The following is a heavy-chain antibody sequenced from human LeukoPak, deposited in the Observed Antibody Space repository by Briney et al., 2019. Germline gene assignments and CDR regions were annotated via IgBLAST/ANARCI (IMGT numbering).Heavy chain of an antibody. Sequence: PGGSLRLSCAASGFTFSSYSMNWVRQAPGKGLEWVSYISSSSSTIYYADSVKGRFTISRDNAKNSLYLQMNSLRAEDTAVYYCARDPVTGEQQLAYNLLVGWFDPWGQGTLVTVSS. CDR2: ISSSSSTI. CDR1: GFTFSSYS. CDR3: ARDPVTGEQQLAYNLLVGWFDP. D-gene: IGHD6-13*01. V-gene: IGHV3-48*04. J-gene: IGHJ5*02.